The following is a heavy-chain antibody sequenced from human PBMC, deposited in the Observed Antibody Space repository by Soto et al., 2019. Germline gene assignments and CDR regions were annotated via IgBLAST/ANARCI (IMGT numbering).Heavy chain of an antibody. V-gene: IGHV3-15*01. CDR1: GFTFSNAW. J-gene: IGHJ3*02. CDR2: IKSKTDGGTT. D-gene: IGHD1-26*01. CDR3: TTDQGATRAFDI. Sequence: GGSLRLSCAASGFTFSNAWMSWVRQAPGKGLEWVGRIKSKTDGGTTDYAAPVKGRFTISRDDSKNTLYLQMNSLKTEDTAVYYCTTDQGATRAFDIWGQGTMVTVSS.